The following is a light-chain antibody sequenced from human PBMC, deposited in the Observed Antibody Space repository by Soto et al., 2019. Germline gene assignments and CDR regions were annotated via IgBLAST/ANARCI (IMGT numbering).Light chain of an antibody. Sequence: QSVLTQPPSVSGAPGQRVTISCTGSSSNIGAGYDVHWYQHLPGTAPKLLIYGNSNRPSGVPDRFSGSKSGTSASLAITGLQAEDEADYYCQSYDSSLSGSVFGGGTKVNVL. J-gene: IGLJ2*01. CDR2: GNS. CDR1: SSNIGAGYD. V-gene: IGLV1-40*01. CDR3: QSYDSSLSGSV.